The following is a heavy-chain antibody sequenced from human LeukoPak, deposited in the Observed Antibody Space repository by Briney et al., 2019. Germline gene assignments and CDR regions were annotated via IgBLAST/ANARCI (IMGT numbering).Heavy chain of an antibody. J-gene: IGHJ4*02. CDR1: GFAFSSYG. CDR3: ASETYDYSNRLDY. D-gene: IGHD4-11*01. Sequence: PGRSLRLSCAASGFAFSSYGMHWVRQAPGKGLEWVAVIWYDGSNKYYADSVKGRFTISRDNSKNTLYLQMNSLRAEDTAVYYCASETYDYSNRLDYWAREPWSPSPQ. CDR2: IWYDGSNK. V-gene: IGHV3-33*01.